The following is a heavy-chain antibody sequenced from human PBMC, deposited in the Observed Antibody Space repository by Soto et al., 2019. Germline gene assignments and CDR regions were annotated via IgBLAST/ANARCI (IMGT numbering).Heavy chain of an antibody. J-gene: IGHJ3*02. CDR2: ISYDGSNK. V-gene: IGHV3-30*18. Sequence: QVQLVQSGAEVKKPGSSVKVSCKASGGTFSSYGMHWVRQAPGKGLEWVAVISYDGSNKYYADSVKGRFTISRDNSKNTLYLQMNSLRAEDTAVYYCAKESWSSGNAFDIWGQGTMVTVSS. CDR1: GGTFSSYG. CDR3: AKESWSSGNAFDI. D-gene: IGHD3-22*01.